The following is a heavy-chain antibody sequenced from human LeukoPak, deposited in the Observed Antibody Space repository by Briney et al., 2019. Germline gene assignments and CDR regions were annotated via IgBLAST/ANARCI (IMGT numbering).Heavy chain of an antibody. J-gene: IGHJ4*02. CDR2: FTSRSAGGTI. Sequence: PGESLRLSCTASGVTVSNTLMSWVRQAPGKGLEWVGLFTSRSAGGTIHYAAPVQGRFTILAEDSKNTWYLQMNGLQIEDTGIYYCTTGGGTMDFWGQGTLVTVSS. CDR3: TTGGGTMDF. D-gene: IGHD2-15*01. CDR1: GVTVSNTL. V-gene: IGHV3-15*01.